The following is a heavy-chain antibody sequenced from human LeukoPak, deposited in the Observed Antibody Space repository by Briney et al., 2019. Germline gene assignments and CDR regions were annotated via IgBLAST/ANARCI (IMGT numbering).Heavy chain of an antibody. CDR3: ATLAHHYYGMDV. Sequence: ASVKVSCKVSGYTLTELSMHWVRQAPGKGLEWMGGFDPEDGETIYAQKFQGRVTMTEDTSTDTAYMELSSLRSEDTAVYYCATLAHHYYGMDVWGQGTTVTVSS. J-gene: IGHJ6*02. CDR2: FDPEDGET. CDR1: GYTLTELS. V-gene: IGHV1-24*01.